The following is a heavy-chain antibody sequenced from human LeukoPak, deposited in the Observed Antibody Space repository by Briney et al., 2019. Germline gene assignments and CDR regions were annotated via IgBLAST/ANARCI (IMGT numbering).Heavy chain of an antibody. CDR1: GYTFSTYG. V-gene: IGHV1-18*01. CDR3: AKDRRGSRNSLDV. Sequence: ASVKVSCKASGYTFSTYGISWVRQAPGQGLEWMAWILPYSGNTNYAQKLQGRVSVTTDTSTTTAYMELRSLTSDDTAVYYCAKDRRGSRNSLDVWGQGTTITVSS. J-gene: IGHJ6*02. CDR2: ILPYSGNT. D-gene: IGHD3-16*01.